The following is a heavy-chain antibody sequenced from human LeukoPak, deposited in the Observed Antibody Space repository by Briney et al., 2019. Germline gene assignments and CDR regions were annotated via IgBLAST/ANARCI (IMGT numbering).Heavy chain of an antibody. V-gene: IGHV1-69*05. Sequence: GASVKVSCKASGGTFSSYAISWVRQAPGQGLEWVGGIIPIFGTANYAQKFQGRVTITTDESTSTAYMVLSSLRSEDTAVYYCARLELPNDYGKERLEGDYFDYWGQGTLVTVSS. D-gene: IGHD4-17*01. CDR2: IIPIFGTA. J-gene: IGHJ4*02. CDR3: ARLELPNDYGKERLEGDYFDY. CDR1: GGTFSSYA.